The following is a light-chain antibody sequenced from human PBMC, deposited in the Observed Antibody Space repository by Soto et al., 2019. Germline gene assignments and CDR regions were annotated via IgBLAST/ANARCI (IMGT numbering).Light chain of an antibody. Sequence: EIVLTQSPATLSLSPGERATLSCRASQTVGSFLAWYQHKPGQAPRLLIYNTSKRANGIPARFSGSGSGTDFTLTSSSREPEDFAVYYCQQRYNWPPLTFGGGTKVEMK. CDR3: QQRYNWPPLT. J-gene: IGKJ4*01. V-gene: IGKV3-11*01. CDR1: QTVGSF. CDR2: NTS.